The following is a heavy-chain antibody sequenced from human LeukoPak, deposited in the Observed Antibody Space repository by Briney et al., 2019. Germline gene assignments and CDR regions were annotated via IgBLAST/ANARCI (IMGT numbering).Heavy chain of an antibody. CDR2: VSGSGGAA. V-gene: IGHV3-23*01. CDR1: GFTFNNYA. Sequence: GGSLRLSCAASGFTFNNYAMSWVRQAPGMGLEWLSYVSGSGGAAYYAASVKGRFTISRDNSKNTVYLQMGSLRAEDTAVYYCAKNRGGTYKYYMDVWGNGTTVTVSS. D-gene: IGHD1-1*01. CDR3: AKNRGGTYKYYMDV. J-gene: IGHJ6*03.